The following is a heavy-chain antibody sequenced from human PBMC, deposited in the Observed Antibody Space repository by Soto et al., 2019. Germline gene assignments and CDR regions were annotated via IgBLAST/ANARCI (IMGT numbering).Heavy chain of an antibody. V-gene: IGHV3-33*01. CDR2: IWYDGSNK. D-gene: IGHD6-19*01. J-gene: IGHJ4*02. Sequence: QVQLVESGGGVVQPGRSLRLSCAASGFTFSSYGMHWVRQAPGKGLEWVAVIWYDGSNKYYADSVKGRFTISRDNSKNTLYLQMYSLRAEDTAVYYCAREVVDTRYSSRGVDYWGQGTLVTVSS. CDR3: AREVVDTRYSSRGVDY. CDR1: GFTFSSYG.